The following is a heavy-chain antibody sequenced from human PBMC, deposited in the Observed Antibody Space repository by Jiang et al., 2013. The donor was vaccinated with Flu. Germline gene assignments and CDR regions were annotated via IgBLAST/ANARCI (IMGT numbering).Heavy chain of an antibody. CDR3: ARSAAGSSPPYYFDS. CDR1: GGSISSTNW. V-gene: IGHV4-4*02. J-gene: IGHJ4*02. Sequence: GPGLVKPSGTLSLTCAVSGGSISSTNWWSWVRQPPGKGLEWIGEIYYSGSTNYNPSLKSRVTISVDKSKNQFSLKLNSVTTADTAVYYCARSAAGSSPPYYFDSWGQGTLVTVSS. D-gene: IGHD6-13*01. CDR2: IYYSGST.